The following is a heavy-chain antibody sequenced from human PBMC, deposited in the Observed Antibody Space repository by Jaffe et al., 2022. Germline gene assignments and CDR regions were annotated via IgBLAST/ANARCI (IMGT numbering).Heavy chain of an antibody. J-gene: IGHJ5*02. D-gene: IGHD2-2*01. CDR3: VRHQPPSGYCSSTSCPNWFDP. CDR1: GYSFTSYW. Sequence: EVQLVQSGAEVKKPGESLKISCKGSGYSFTSYWIGWVRQMPGKGLEWMGIIYPGDSDTRYSPSFQGQVTISADKSISTAYLQWSSLKASDTAMYYCVRHQPPSGYCSSTSCPNWFDPWGQGTLVTVSS. CDR2: IYPGDSDT. V-gene: IGHV5-51*01.